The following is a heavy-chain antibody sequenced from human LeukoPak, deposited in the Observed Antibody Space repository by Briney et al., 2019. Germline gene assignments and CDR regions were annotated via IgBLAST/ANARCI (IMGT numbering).Heavy chain of an antibody. V-gene: IGHV1-2*06. CDR1: GYTFTGYY. CDR3: ARGLGGYYYRSFDY. CDR2: INPNSGGT. J-gene: IGHJ4*02. Sequence: ASVKVSCKASGYTFTGYYMHWVRQAPGQGLEWMGRINPNSGGTNYAQKFQGRVTMTRDTSISTAYMELSRLRSDDTAVYYCARGLGGYYYRSFDYWGQGILVTVS. D-gene: IGHD3-22*01.